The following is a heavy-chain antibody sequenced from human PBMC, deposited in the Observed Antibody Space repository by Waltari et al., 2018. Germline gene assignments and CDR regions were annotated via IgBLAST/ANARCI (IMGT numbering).Heavy chain of an antibody. J-gene: IGHJ4*02. D-gene: IGHD5-12*01. Sequence: QVQLVQSGAEVKKPGASVKVSCKASGYTFTSYDINWVRKATGQGLEWMGWMNPNSGNTGYAQKFQGRVTMTRNTSISTAYMELSSLRSEDTAVYYCARTNSEMATSPPFDYWGQGTLVTVSS. CDR2: MNPNSGNT. CDR3: ARTNSEMATSPPFDY. CDR1: GYTFTSYD. V-gene: IGHV1-8*01.